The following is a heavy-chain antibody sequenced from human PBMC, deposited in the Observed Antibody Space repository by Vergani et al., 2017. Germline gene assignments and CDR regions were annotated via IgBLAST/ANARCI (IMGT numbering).Heavy chain of an antibody. J-gene: IGHJ4*02. CDR1: GGTFSSYA. D-gene: IGHD5-12*01. CDR2: IIPILGIA. Sequence: QVQLVQSGAEVKKPGSSVKVSCKASGGTFSSYAISWVRQAPGQGLEWMGRIIPILGIANYAQKFQGRVTITADKSTSTAYMELSSLRSEDTAVYYCARVGQKHGYSGYDNGYYFDYWGQGTLVTVSS. V-gene: IGHV1-69*04. CDR3: ARVGQKHGYSGYDNGYYFDY.